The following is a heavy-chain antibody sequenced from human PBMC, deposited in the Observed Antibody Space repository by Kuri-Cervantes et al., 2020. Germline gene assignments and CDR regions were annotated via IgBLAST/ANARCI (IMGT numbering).Heavy chain of an antibody. D-gene: IGHD3-10*01. CDR2: ISSSGSTI. CDR3: VVQSELDAFDI. CDR1: GFTFSDYY. J-gene: IGHJ3*02. V-gene: IGHV3-11*01. Sequence: GGSLRLSCAASGFTFSDYYMSWIRQAPGKGLEWVSYISSSGSTIYYADSVKGRFTISRDNAKNSLYLQMNSLRAEDTAVHYCVVQSELDAFDIWGQGTMVTVSS.